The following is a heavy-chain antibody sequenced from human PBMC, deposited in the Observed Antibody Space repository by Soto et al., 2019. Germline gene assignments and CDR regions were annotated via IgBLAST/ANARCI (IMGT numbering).Heavy chain of an antibody. V-gene: IGHV1-69*13. CDR1: GGTFSSYA. J-gene: IGHJ5*02. CDR2: IIPIFGTA. Sequence: ASVKVSCKASGGTFSSYAISWVRQAPGQGLEWMGGIIPIFGTANYAQKFQGRVTITADESTSTAYMELSSLRSEDTAMYYCARVYLRSSSWYGPHNWFDPWGQGTLVTVSS. CDR3: ARVYLRSSSWYGPHNWFDP. D-gene: IGHD6-13*01.